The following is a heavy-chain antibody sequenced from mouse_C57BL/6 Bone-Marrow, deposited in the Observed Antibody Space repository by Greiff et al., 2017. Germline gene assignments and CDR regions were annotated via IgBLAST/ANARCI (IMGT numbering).Heavy chain of an antibody. CDR3: ARDEYYEYYFDY. CDR1: GYSITSGYY. V-gene: IGHV3-6*01. Sequence: ESGPGLVKPSPSLSLSCSVTGYSITSGYYWNWIRQFPGNKLEWMGYISYDGSNNYNPALKNRISITRDTSKNPFFLKLNSVTSEDTATYYCARDEYYEYYFDYWGQGTTLTVSS. CDR2: ISYDGSN. D-gene: IGHD2-4*01. J-gene: IGHJ2*01.